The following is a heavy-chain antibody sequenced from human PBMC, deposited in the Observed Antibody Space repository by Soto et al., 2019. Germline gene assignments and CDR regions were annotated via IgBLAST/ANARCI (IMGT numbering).Heavy chain of an antibody. Sequence: GGSLRLSCAASGFTFSDYYMSWIRQAPGKGLEWVSYISSSSSYTNYADSVKGRFTISRDNAKNSLYLQMNSLRAEDTAVYYCARDLAGDYCTPYYYYGMDVWGQGTTVTVYS. CDR1: GFTFSDYY. CDR2: ISSSSSYT. CDR3: ARDLAGDYCTPYYYYGMDV. D-gene: IGHD4-4*01. J-gene: IGHJ6*02. V-gene: IGHV3-11*06.